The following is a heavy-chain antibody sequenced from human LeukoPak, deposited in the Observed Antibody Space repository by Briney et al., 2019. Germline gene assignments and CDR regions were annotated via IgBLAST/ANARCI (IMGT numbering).Heavy chain of an antibody. Sequence: PGGSLRLSCAALGFNFNFHGMSWVRQAPGKGLEWVSAISGSGSSTFYTESVEGRFTISRDSSKNTLYLEMKNLRVEDTAVYYCAEDWIAVGGRWFDPWGQGTLVTVSS. J-gene: IGHJ5*02. CDR1: GFNFNFHG. CDR2: ISGSGSST. D-gene: IGHD2-15*01. CDR3: AEDWIAVGGRWFDP. V-gene: IGHV3-23*01.